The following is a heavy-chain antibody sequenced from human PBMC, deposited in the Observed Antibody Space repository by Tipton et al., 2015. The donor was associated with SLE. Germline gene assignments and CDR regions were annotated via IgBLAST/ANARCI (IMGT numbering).Heavy chain of an antibody. J-gene: IGHJ5*02. CDR1: GYSISRGHY. CDR2: VYYSRTP. Sequence: GLVKPSETLSLSCNVSGYSISRGHYWGWIRQAPGKGLEWIGFVYYSRTPNYNPSLKSRVTISVDTSKNQFSLRLNSVTSADTAVYYCARAGGTGTNWFDPWGQGTLVTVSS. V-gene: IGHV4-59*11. D-gene: IGHD1-7*01. CDR3: ARAGGTGTNWFDP.